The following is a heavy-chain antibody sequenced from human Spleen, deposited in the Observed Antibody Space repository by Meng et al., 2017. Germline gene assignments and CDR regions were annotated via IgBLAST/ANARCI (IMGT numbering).Heavy chain of an antibody. CDR2: IYYSGST. V-gene: IGHV4-31*01. J-gene: IGHJ4*01. Sequence: QVQLQDPGPGLVKPSQTLSLTCTVSGGSINSGDYYWSWIRQHPGKGLEWIGYIYYSGSTYYNPSLKSLVTISVDPSKNQFSLMVSSVTAADTAVYYCASSGWYRGPNYFDYWGQGTLVTVSS. CDR3: ASSGWYRGPNYFDY. CDR1: GGSINSGDYY. D-gene: IGHD6-19*01.